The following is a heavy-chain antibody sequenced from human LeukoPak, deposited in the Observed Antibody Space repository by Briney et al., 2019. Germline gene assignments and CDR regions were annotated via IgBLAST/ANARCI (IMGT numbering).Heavy chain of an antibody. V-gene: IGHV3-23*01. CDR1: GFTFGNYA. Sequence: GGSLRLSCAASGFTFGNYAMTWVRQAPEKGLEWVSTTGATGGTTYYADSVKGRFTISRDNSKSTLYLQMNSLRVEDTAVYYCAKYGSSSHYSATDAWGQGTTVTVSS. CDR3: AKYGSSSHYSATDA. CDR2: TGATGGTT. D-gene: IGHD6-6*01. J-gene: IGHJ6*02.